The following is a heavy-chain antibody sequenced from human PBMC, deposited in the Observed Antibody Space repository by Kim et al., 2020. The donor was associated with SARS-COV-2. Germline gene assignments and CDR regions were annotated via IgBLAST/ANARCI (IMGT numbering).Heavy chain of an antibody. Sequence: GGSLRLSCAASGFTFSSYSMNWVRQAPGKGLEWVSYISSSSSTIYYADSVKGRFTISRDNAKNSLYLQMNSLRAEDTAVYYCAVEMATKAFDYWGQGTLVTVSS. J-gene: IGHJ4*02. CDR1: GFTFSSYS. D-gene: IGHD5-12*01. CDR3: AVEMATKAFDY. V-gene: IGHV3-48*04. CDR2: ISSSSSTI.